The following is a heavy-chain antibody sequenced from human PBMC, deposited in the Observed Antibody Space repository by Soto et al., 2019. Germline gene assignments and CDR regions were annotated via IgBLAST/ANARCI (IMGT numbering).Heavy chain of an antibody. CDR1: GYAFTTYG. J-gene: IGHJ4*02. Sequence: QVHLVQSGAEVKKPGASVKVSCKGSGYAFTTYGITWVRQAPGQGLEWMGWISAHNGNTNYAQKLQGRVTVTRDTSTSTAYMELRRLRSAGTAVYYCARGREGDYWGQGALVTVSS. D-gene: IGHD1-26*01. CDR2: ISAHNGNT. V-gene: IGHV1-18*01. CDR3: ARGREGDY.